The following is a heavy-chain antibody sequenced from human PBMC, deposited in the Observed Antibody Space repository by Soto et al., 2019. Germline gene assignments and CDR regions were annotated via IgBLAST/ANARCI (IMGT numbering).Heavy chain of an antibody. V-gene: IGHV1-18*01. D-gene: IGHD2-15*01. J-gene: IGHJ5*02. CDR1: GYTFTSYG. Sequence: ASVKVSCKASGYTFTSYGISWVRQAPGQGLEWMGWISAYNGNTNYAQKLQGRVTMTTDTSTSTAYMELRSLRSDDTAVYYCARDLRGVVVAATGINCFDPWGQGTLVTVSS. CDR3: ARDLRGVVVAATGINCFDP. CDR2: ISAYNGNT.